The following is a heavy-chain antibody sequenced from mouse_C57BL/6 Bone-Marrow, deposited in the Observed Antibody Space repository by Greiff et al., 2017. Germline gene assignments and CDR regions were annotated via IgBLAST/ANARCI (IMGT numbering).Heavy chain of an antibody. J-gene: IGHJ4*01. CDR2: ISDGGSYT. CDR3: ARVYYYAMDY. CDR1: GFTFSSYA. V-gene: IGHV5-4*01. Sequence: VQLQQSGGGLVKPGGSLKLSCAASGFTFSSYAMSWVRQTPEKRLEWVATISDGGSYTYYPDNVKGRFTISRDNAKNNLYLQMSHLKSEDTAMYYCARVYYYAMDYWGQGTSVTVSS.